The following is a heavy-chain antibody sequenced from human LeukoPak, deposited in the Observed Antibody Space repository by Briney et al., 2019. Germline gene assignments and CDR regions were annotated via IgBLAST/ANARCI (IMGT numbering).Heavy chain of an antibody. D-gene: IGHD4-11*01. CDR3: ATYSTRNAREFQS. Sequence: GGSLRLSCAASGFIFSDYSLNWVRQAPGKGLEWVANIKTDASEKYYADSVKGRFTISRDNAKMSLYLQMNSLRVEDTAVYYCATYSTRNAREFQSWGQGTLVTVSS. CDR2: IKTDASEK. V-gene: IGHV3-7*01. J-gene: IGHJ1*01. CDR1: GFIFSDYS.